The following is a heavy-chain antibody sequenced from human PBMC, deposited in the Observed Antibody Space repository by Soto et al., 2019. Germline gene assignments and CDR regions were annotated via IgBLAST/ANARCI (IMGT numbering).Heavy chain of an antibody. J-gene: IGHJ4*02. CDR1: GYTFTSYA. CDR3: ARDHCTNGVCYLQRQ. D-gene: IGHD2-8*01. Sequence: ASVKVSCKASGYTFTSYAMHWVRQAPGQRLEWMGWINAGNGNTKYSQKFQGRVTITRDTSASTAYMELSSLRSEDTAVYYCARDHCTNGVCYLQRQWGQGTPVTVSS. CDR2: INAGNGNT. V-gene: IGHV1-3*01.